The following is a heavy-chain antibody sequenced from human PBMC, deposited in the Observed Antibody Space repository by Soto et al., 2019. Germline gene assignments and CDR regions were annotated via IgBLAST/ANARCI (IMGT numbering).Heavy chain of an antibody. CDR1: GVSISSGGYY. J-gene: IGHJ4*02. V-gene: IGHV4-31*03. D-gene: IGHD1-26*01. Sequence: SETLSLTCIVSGVSISSGGYYWSWIRQHPGKGLEWIGYIYYSGSTYYNPSLKSRVTISVDTSKNQFSLKLSSVTAADTAVYYCARVLEGGFDYWGQGTLVTVS. CDR2: IYYSGST. CDR3: ARVLEGGFDY.